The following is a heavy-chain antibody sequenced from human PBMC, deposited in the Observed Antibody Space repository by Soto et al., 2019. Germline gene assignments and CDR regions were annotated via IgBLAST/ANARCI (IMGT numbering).Heavy chain of an antibody. V-gene: IGHV1-3*01. J-gene: IGHJ4*02. CDR1: GYAFTTYA. Sequence: ASVKVSCKGSGYAFTTYAIHWLRQAPGQRLEWLGWINAGNGDTKYSEKMQGRVTITRDTFANTAYMELSSLGFEDTAVYFCAKGSVVVVPLTVGAFGLDYWGQGTQVTVSS. D-gene: IGHD2-21*01. CDR3: AKGSVVVVPLTVGAFGLDY. CDR2: INAGNGDT.